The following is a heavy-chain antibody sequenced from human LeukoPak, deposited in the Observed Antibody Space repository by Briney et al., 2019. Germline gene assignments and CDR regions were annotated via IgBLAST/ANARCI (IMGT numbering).Heavy chain of an antibody. CDR2: INPNSGVA. CDR3: ARSGLLPAGRSYYDY. CDR1: GYTFIDYY. Sequence: VASVNVSCKASGYTFIDYYIHWVRQAPGQGLEWMGWINPNSGVARYSQRFQGRVALTRDTSINTAYMEVRSLTSDDTAVYYCARSGLLPAGRSYYDYWGQGTLVTVSS. D-gene: IGHD3-3*01. V-gene: IGHV1-2*02. J-gene: IGHJ4*02.